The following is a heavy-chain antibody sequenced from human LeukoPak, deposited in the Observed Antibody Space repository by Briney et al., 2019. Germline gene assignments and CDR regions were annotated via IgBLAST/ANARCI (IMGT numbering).Heavy chain of an antibody. CDR3: ARATERYFDY. J-gene: IGHJ4*02. V-gene: IGHV6-1*01. Sequence: SQTLSLTCAISGDSVSSNSAAWSWIRQSPSRGLEWLGRTYYRSKWYNDYAVSVKSRITINPDTSKNQFSLQLDSVTPEDTAIYYCARATERYFDYWGQGTLVTVSS. CDR1: GDSVSSNSAA. CDR2: TYYRSKWYN. D-gene: IGHD1-26*01.